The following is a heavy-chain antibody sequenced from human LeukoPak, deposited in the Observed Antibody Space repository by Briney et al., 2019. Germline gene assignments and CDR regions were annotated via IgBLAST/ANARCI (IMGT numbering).Heavy chain of an antibody. CDR3: ARSGDYGDYPTVNYFDY. J-gene: IGHJ4*02. CDR2: INPNSGGT. D-gene: IGHD4-17*01. V-gene: IGHV1-2*02. Sequence: SVKVSCKASGYTFTGYYMHWVRQAPGQGLEWMGWINPNSGGTNYAQKFQGRVTMTRDTSISTAYMELSRLRSDDTAVYYCARSGDYGDYPTVNYFDYWGQGTLVTVSS. CDR1: GYTFTGYY.